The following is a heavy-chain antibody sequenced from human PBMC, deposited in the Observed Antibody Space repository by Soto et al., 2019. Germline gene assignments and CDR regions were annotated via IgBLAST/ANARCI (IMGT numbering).Heavy chain of an antibody. D-gene: IGHD2-15*01. V-gene: IGHV3-33*08. CDR1: GFTFNTYG. Sequence: QVQLVESGGGVVQPGGSLRISCTTSGFTFNTYGMHWVRQAPGKGLEWVAIIWYDGSNNYYADSVKGRFTISRDNSKNTLYLQMNSLRAEDTALYYCARSDCTGAYCYSWPFNYGVDVWGQGTTVTVSS. CDR2: IWYDGSNN. J-gene: IGHJ6*02. CDR3: ARSDCTGAYCYSWPFNYGVDV.